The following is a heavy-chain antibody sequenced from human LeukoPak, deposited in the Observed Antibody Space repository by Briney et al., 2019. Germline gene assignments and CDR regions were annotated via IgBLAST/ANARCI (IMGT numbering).Heavy chain of an antibody. V-gene: IGHV3-21*01. CDR1: GFTFSSYS. Sequence: GGSLRLSCAASGFTFSSYSMNWVRQAPGKGLEWVSSISSSSSYIYYADSVKGRFTISRDNAKNSLYLQMNSLRAEDTAVYYCARDDRYYYGMDVWGQGTTATVSS. J-gene: IGHJ6*02. CDR3: ARDDRYYYGMDV. CDR2: ISSSSSYI.